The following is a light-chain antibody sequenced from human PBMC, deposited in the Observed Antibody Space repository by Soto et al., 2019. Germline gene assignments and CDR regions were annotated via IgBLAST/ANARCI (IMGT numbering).Light chain of an antibody. CDR2: QRT. Sequence: SYELTQPPSVSVSPGQTASITCSGDKLGDKYASWYQQKPGQSPVLVISQRTKRPSGIPERFSGSSSGNTATLTISGTQTMDEADYYCQAWDSSTVIFGGGTKVTVL. J-gene: IGLJ2*01. CDR3: QAWDSSTVI. CDR1: KLGDKY. V-gene: IGLV3-1*01.